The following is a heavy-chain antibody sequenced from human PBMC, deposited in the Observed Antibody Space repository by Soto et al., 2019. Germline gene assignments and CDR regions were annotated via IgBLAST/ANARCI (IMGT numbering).Heavy chain of an antibody. Sequence: SETLSLTXAVYGGSFSGYYWSWIRQPPGKGLEWIGEINHSGSTNYNPSLKSRVTISVDTSKNQFSLKLSSVTAADTAVYYCARLPPRGNYDFWSGRRYYYYGMDVWGQGTTVTVSS. V-gene: IGHV4-34*01. CDR2: INHSGST. D-gene: IGHD3-3*01. CDR3: ARLPPRGNYDFWSGRRYYYYGMDV. J-gene: IGHJ6*02. CDR1: GGSFSGYY.